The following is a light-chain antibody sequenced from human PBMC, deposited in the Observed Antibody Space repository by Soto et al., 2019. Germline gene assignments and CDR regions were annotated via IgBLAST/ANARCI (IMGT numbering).Light chain of an antibody. CDR1: SGHSSYI. CDR2: LERSGSL. CDR3: ETWDSNSRV. J-gene: IGLJ2*01. Sequence: QLVLTQSSSASASLGSSVQLTCTLSSGHSSYIIAWHQQQPGKAPRYLMKLERSGSLKKGSGVPDRFSGSSSGADRYLTISNLQSEDEADYYCETWDSNSRVFGGGTKLTVL. V-gene: IGLV4-60*03.